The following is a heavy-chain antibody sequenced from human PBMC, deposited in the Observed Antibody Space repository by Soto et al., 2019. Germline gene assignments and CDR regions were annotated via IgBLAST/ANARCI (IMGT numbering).Heavy chain of an antibody. J-gene: IGHJ6*02. Sequence: GGSLRLSCAASGFTFSSYAMSWVRQAPGKGLYLFSAFICSGGSTYYADSLKGRFTISRDNSKNTLYLQMNSLRAEDTAAYYCAKESSGRSDFYYYYGMDVWGQGTTVTVSS. V-gene: IGHV3-23*01. CDR1: GFTFSSYA. D-gene: IGHD3-10*01. CDR2: FICSGGST. CDR3: AKESSGRSDFYYYYGMDV.